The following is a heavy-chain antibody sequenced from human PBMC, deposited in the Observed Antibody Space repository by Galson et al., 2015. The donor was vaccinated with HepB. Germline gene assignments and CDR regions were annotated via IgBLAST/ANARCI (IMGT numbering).Heavy chain of an antibody. CDR2: IIPIFGTA. Sequence: SVKVSCKASGGTFSSYAISWVRQAPGQGLEWMGGIIPIFGTANYAQKFQGRVTITADESTSTAYMELSSLRSEDTAVYYCAREGRDGYHMWYAFDIWGQGTMVTVSS. D-gene: IGHD5-24*01. CDR3: AREGRDGYHMWYAFDI. CDR1: GGTFSSYA. J-gene: IGHJ3*02. V-gene: IGHV1-69*13.